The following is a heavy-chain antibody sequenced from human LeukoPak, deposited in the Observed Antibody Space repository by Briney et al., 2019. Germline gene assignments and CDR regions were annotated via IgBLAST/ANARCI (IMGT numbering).Heavy chain of an antibody. Sequence: SETLSLTCAVYGGSFSDYYWSWIRQPPGKGLEWIGEINHSGDTNYNPSLKSRIIISIDTSKNQFSLKLSSVTAADTAVYYCASLTGTLSWFDPWGQGTLVTVSS. V-gene: IGHV4-34*01. CDR2: INHSGDT. CDR3: ASLTGTLSWFDP. J-gene: IGHJ5*02. D-gene: IGHD1-1*01. CDR1: GGSFSDYY.